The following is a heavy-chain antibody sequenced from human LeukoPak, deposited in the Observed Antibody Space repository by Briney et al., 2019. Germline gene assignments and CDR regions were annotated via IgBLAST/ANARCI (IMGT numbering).Heavy chain of an antibody. CDR1: GYTFTGYY. J-gene: IGHJ4*02. D-gene: IGHD5-12*01. CDR3: ARRMNSGYDWHY. CDR2: IKPNSGGT. V-gene: IGHV1-2*02. Sequence: ASVKVSCKASGYTFTGYYMHWVRQAPGQGLEWMGWIKPNSGGTNYAQKFQGRVTMTRDTSISTAYMELSRLRSDDTAVYYCARRMNSGYDWHYWGQGTLVTVSS.